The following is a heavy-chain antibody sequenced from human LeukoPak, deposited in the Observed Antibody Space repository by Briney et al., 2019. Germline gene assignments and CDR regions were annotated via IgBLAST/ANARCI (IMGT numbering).Heavy chain of an antibody. Sequence: SETLSLTCAVYGGSFSGNYWSWIRQPPGKGLEWIGYIYYSGSTNYNPSLKSRVTISVDTPKNQFSLKLSSVTAADTAVYYCARGLLGSYAFDIWGQGTMVTVSS. CDR3: ARGLLGSYAFDI. D-gene: IGHD2-15*01. CDR2: IYYSGST. V-gene: IGHV4-59*01. CDR1: GGSFSGNY. J-gene: IGHJ3*02.